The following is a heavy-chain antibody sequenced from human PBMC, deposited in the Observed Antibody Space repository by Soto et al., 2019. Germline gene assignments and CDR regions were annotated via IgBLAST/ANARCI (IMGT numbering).Heavy chain of an antibody. D-gene: IGHD1-26*01. CDR2: IWYDGSNK. J-gene: IGHJ5*02. V-gene: IGHV3-33*01. CDR3: AREIIPQVGATPYNWFDP. Sequence: GGSLRLSCAASGFTFSSYGMHWVRQAPGKGLEWVAVIWYDGSNKYYADSVKGRFTISRDNSKNTLYLQMNSLRAEDTAVYYCAREIIPQVGATPYNWFDPWGQGTLVTVSS. CDR1: GFTFSSYG.